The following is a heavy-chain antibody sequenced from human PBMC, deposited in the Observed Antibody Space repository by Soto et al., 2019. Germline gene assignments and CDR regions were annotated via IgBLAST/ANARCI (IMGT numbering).Heavy chain of an antibody. D-gene: IGHD3-10*01. CDR2: ISGSGSST. V-gene: IGHV3-23*01. J-gene: IGHJ4*02. Sequence: EVQLLESGGGLVQPGGSLKLSCAASGLTFSTYAMSWVRQAPGKGLEWVSAISGSGSSTYYADSVKGRFTISRDISRNTLYLQMNSLRAEDTAVYYCATDQVVRGVIGFDYWGQGTLVTVSS. CDR1: GLTFSTYA. CDR3: ATDQVVRGVIGFDY.